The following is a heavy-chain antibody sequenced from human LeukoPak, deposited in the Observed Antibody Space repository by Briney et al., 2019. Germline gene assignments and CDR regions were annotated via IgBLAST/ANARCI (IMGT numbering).Heavy chain of an antibody. CDR2: MNPNSGAT. CDR1: GFTFTSHD. CDR3: ARDARGAAAADGAFDI. V-gene: IGHV1-8*01. D-gene: IGHD6-13*01. Sequence: ASVKVSCKTSGFTFTSHDYNWVRQATGQGLEWMGWMNPNSGATGYAEKFQGRVTMTRDTSINTVYMELSSLTSEDTAVYYCARDARGAAAADGAFDIWGQGTMVIVSS. J-gene: IGHJ3*02.